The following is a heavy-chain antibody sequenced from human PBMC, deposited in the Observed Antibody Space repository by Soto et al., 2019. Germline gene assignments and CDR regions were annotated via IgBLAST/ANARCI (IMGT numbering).Heavy chain of an antibody. CDR3: ARGFRMSDTSDKDRFYFYYGLTV. J-gene: IGHJ6*02. CDR2: IYEGGIT. D-gene: IGHD2-15*01. CDR1: GGSIISGHW. V-gene: IGHV4-4*02. Sequence: QVQLKESGPGLVQPSGTLSLTCAVSGGSIISGHWWTWVRQSPGKGLEWVGEIYEGGITNCNPSLNGLLSISMDQSKNQFSLKLTCVTAADTALYFGARGFRMSDTSDKDRFYFYYGLTVWGQGTTVTVSS.